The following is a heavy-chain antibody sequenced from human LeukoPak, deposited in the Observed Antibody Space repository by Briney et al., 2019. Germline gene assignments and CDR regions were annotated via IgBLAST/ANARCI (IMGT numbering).Heavy chain of an antibody. CDR2: FYYSGST. D-gene: IGHD3-22*01. J-gene: IGHJ3*02. CDR3: ARDSLKRSSGSGAFDI. V-gene: IGHV4-59*12. CDR1: GVSISSYY. Sequence: PSETLSLTCTVSGVSISSYYWSWIRQPPGKGLEWIGYFYYSGSTDYNPSLKTRVTISIDTSKSQFSLKLSSVTAADTAVYYCARDSLKRSSGSGAFDIWGQGTMVTVSS.